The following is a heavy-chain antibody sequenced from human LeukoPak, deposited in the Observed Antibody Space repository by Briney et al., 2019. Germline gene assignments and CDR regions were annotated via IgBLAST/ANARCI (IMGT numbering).Heavy chain of an antibody. CDR1: IFTFSSSV. CDR2: ISYDGSDK. V-gene: IGHV3-30*14. Sequence: GGSLRLSCAASIFTFSSSVMHWVRQAPGKGLEWVAAISYDGSDKYYADSVKGRFTTSRDNSKNTLYLQVNNLRGEDTAVYHCARASTWVPGKDSSGCYYPYAFDIWGQGTMVTVSS. CDR3: ARASTWVPGKDSSGCYYPYAFDI. J-gene: IGHJ3*02. D-gene: IGHD3-22*01.